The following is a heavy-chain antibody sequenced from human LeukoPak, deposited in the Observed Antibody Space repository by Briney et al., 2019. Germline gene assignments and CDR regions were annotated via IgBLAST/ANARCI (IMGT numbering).Heavy chain of an antibody. CDR1: GYTFTSYD. Sequence: ASVKVCCKASGYTFTSYDLNWLRQVTGQGLEWMGWMNPNRGNTGYAPKFQGRVTMTRNTSISTPYMELSNLRSDHTAVYYCARKGPANYYYYYMDGWGRGTSVTVSS. J-gene: IGHJ6*03. V-gene: IGHV1-8*01. CDR2: MNPNRGNT. D-gene: IGHD6-25*01. CDR3: ARKGPANYYYYYMDG.